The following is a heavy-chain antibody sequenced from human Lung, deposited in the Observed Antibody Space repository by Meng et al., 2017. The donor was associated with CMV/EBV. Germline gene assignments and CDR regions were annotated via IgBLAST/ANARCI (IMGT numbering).Heavy chain of an antibody. CDR2: IRSKANSYAT. CDR1: GFTFSGSA. Sequence: GGSLRLXCAASGFTFSGSAMHWVRQASGKGLEWVGRIRSKANSYATAYAASVKGRFTISRDDSKNTAYLQMNSLKTEDTAVYYCTRHEREYYYGSSGTPYHYYYGMDVWGQGXTVTVSS. D-gene: IGHD3-22*01. V-gene: IGHV3-73*01. CDR3: TRHEREYYYGSSGTPYHYYYGMDV. J-gene: IGHJ6*02.